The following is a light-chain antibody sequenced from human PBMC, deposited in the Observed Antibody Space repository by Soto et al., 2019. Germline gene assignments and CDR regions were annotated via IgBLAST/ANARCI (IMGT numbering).Light chain of an antibody. V-gene: IGKV1-9*01. CDR2: AAS. CDR1: QGISSY. J-gene: IGKJ4*01. Sequence: IQLTQSPSSLSASVGDRVTITCRASQGISSYLAWYQRKPGKAPKLLIYAASTLQSGVPSRFSGSGSGTDFTLTISSLQPEDFATYYCQQLYSYPLTFGGGTKVEIK. CDR3: QQLYSYPLT.